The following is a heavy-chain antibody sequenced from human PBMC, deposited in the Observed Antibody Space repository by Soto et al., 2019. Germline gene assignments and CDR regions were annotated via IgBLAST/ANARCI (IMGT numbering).Heavy chain of an antibody. Sequence: QVQLQQSGPGLVKPSQTLSLTCTISGDSVYTNNVTWNWIRQSPSRGLEWLGRTFYRSKYYYDYALSVKGRITINADTSKNQFSMQMNSVTPEDTAVYYCARNEGSGYDYFFDFWGQGLLVTVSS. V-gene: IGHV6-1*01. CDR1: GDSVYTNNVT. CDR3: ARNEGSGYDYFFDF. J-gene: IGHJ4*02. CDR2: TFYRSKYYY. D-gene: IGHD5-12*01.